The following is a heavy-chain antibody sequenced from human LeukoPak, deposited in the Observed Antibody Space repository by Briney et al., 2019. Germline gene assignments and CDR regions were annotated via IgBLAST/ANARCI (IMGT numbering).Heavy chain of an antibody. CDR1: GGSISSYY. CDR3: ARDSSSWYPNWFDP. CDR2: IYTSGST. V-gene: IGHV4-4*07. J-gene: IGHJ5*02. D-gene: IGHD6-13*01. Sequence: TSETLSLTCTLSGGSISSYYWSWIRQPAGKGLEWIGRIYTSGSTNYNPSLKSRVTMSVDTSKNQFSLKLSSVTAADTAVYYCARDSSSWYPNWFDPWGQGTLVTVAS.